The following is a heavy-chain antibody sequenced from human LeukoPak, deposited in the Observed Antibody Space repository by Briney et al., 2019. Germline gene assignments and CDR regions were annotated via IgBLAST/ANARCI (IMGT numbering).Heavy chain of an antibody. CDR2: ITAYNGQA. CDR1: GFDFLTHG. Sequence: ASVKVSCKTSGFDFLTHGISWLRQAPGQGLEWMGWITAYNGQAYYSPKIQGRATMTTDTPTTTAYMELRSLRSDDTAIYHCARRERRRGWDHFDIWGQGTTVIVSS. V-gene: IGHV1-18*04. CDR3: ARRERRRGWDHFDI. D-gene: IGHD1-1*01. J-gene: IGHJ3*02.